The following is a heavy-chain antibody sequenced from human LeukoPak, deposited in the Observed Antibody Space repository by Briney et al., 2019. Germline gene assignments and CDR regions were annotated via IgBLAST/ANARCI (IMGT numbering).Heavy chain of an antibody. CDR3: ARARRVAVAGTTLYYYYYMDV. J-gene: IGHJ6*03. Sequence: ASVKVSCKASGYTFTSYGISWVRQAPGQGLEWMGWISAYNGSTNYAQKLQGRVTMTTDTSTSTAYMELGSLRSDDTAVYYCARARRVAVAGTTLYYYYYMDVWGKGTTVTVSS. CDR1: GYTFTSYG. CDR2: ISAYNGST. V-gene: IGHV1-18*01. D-gene: IGHD6-19*01.